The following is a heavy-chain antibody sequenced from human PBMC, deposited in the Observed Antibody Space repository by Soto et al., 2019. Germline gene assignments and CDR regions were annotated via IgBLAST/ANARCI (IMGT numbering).Heavy chain of an antibody. CDR2: IYWDDDK. J-gene: IGHJ4*02. V-gene: IGHV2-5*02. CDR1: GFSLSTSEVG. D-gene: IGHD3-22*01. CDR3: THRQFYDSSGYLIEDY. Sequence: QITLKESGPTLVKPTQTLTLTCTFAGFSLSTSEVGLGWIRQPPGKALEWLAVIYWDDDKSYSPSLKSRLTITKDTSKNQVVLTMTNMDPVDTATYYCTHRQFYDSSGYLIEDYWGQGTLVTVSS.